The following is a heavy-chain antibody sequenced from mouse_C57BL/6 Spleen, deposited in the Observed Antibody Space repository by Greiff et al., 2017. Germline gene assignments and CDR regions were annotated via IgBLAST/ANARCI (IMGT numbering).Heavy chain of an antibody. J-gene: IGHJ3*01. CDR2: INPNYGTT. D-gene: IGHD3-3*01. CDR1: GYSFTDYN. Sequence: EVKLMESGPELVKPGASVKISCKASGYSFTDYNMNWVKQSNGKSLEWIGVINPNYGTTSYNQKFKGKATLTVDQSSSTAYMQLNSLTSEDSAVXSCARQIGGFAYWGQETLVTVSA. CDR3: ARQIGGFAY. V-gene: IGHV1-39*01.